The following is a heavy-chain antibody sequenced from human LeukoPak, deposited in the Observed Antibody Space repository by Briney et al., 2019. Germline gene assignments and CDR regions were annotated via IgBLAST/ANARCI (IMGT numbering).Heavy chain of an antibody. Sequence: PGGSLRLSCAASGFTFSSYSMNWVRQAPGKGLEWVSHITASGTAMFYADSVKGRFTISRDNAKNSLYLQMNSLRDEDTAVYFCARRPYSDTSGRLSDVWGQGTTVTVSS. CDR2: ITASGTAM. V-gene: IGHV3-48*02. CDR3: ARRPYSDTSGRLSDV. D-gene: IGHD3-22*01. CDR1: GFTFSSYS. J-gene: IGHJ6*02.